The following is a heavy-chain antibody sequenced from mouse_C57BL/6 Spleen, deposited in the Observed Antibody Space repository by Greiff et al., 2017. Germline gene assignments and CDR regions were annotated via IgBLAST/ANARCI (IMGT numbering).Heavy chain of an antibody. V-gene: IGHV1-52*01. CDR3: ARLDDYDPYGCAY. CDR2: IDPSDSET. D-gene: IGHD2-4*01. J-gene: IGHJ3*01. Sequence: QVQLQQPGAELVRPGSSVKLSCKASGYTFTSYWMHWVKQRPIQGLEWIGNIDPSDSETHYNQKFKDKATLTVDKSSSTAYMQLSSLTSEDSAVYYCARLDDYDPYGCAYWGQGTLVTVSA. CDR1: GYTFTSYW.